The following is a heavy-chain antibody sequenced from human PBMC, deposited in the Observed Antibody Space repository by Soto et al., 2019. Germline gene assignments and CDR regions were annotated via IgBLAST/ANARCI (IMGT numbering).Heavy chain of an antibody. D-gene: IGHD2-21*01. J-gene: IGHJ4*02. CDR2: IYPGDSDT. CDR3: ARACWKFVDPYDHDF. Sequence: DSMTISCKGSGYSFTPYWVALVRQMPGKGLEWMGIIYPGDSDTRYSPSFQGQVTISADRSISTAYLQWSSLKASDTAMYYCARACWKFVDPYDHDFWGQGISVTVAS. CDR1: GYSFTPYW. V-gene: IGHV5-51*01.